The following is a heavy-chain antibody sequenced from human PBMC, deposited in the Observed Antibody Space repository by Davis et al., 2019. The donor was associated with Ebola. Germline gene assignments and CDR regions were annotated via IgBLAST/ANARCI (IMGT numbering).Heavy chain of an antibody. D-gene: IGHD3-16*02. Sequence: GESLKISCAASGFTLSSYAMSWVRQAPGKGLEWVSAISGSGGSTYYADSVKGRFTISRDNSKNTLYLQMNSLRAEDTAVYYWAKHWGVWGSYRYYSWFDPWGQGTLVTVSS. CDR3: AKHWGVWGSYRYYSWFDP. J-gene: IGHJ5*02. CDR2: ISGSGGST. CDR1: GFTLSSYA. V-gene: IGHV3-23*01.